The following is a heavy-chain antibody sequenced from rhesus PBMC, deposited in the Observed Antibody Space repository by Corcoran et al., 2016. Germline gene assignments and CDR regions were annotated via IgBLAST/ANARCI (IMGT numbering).Heavy chain of an antibody. CDR1: GGSLSDYDF. J-gene: IGHJ5-1*01. CDR3: ARLLGSDV. Sequence: QVQLQESGPGLVKPSETLSLTCAAYGGSLSDYDFWSWTRQPPGKGLEWIGRIYGGSGSTYYNPSLKSRVTVSKDTSKNQFSLKLSSVTAADTAVYYCARLLGSDVWGPGVLVTVSS. V-gene: IGHV4-143*01. CDR2: IYGGSGST. D-gene: IGHD3-9*01.